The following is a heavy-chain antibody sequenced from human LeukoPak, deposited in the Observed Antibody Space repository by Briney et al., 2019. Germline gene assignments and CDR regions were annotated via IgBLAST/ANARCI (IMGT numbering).Heavy chain of an antibody. J-gene: IGHJ4*02. CDR3: AKATSGWSPPDY. V-gene: IGHV3-23*01. D-gene: IGHD6-19*01. CDR1: GFTFSSYP. Sequence: GGSLRLSCAASGFTFSSYPMTWVRKAPGKGLEWVSGISGTSGSTYYADSVKGRFTISRDNSNNTLYLLMNSLRAADTAVYYCAKATSGWSPPDYWGQGTLVTVSS. CDR2: ISGTSGST.